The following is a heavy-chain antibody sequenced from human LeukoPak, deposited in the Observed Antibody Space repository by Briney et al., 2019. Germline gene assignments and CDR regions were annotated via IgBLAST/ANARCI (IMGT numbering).Heavy chain of an antibody. J-gene: IGHJ4*02. Sequence: GGSLRLSCAASGFTFSSYSMNWVRQAPGKGLEWVSYTSSSSSTIYYADSVKGRFTISRDNAKNSLYLQMNSLRAEDTAVYYCAKSDCSSDGCKLLNYWGQGTLVTASS. CDR2: TSSSSSTI. CDR3: AKSDCSSDGCKLLNY. D-gene: IGHD5-24*01. CDR1: GFTFSSYS. V-gene: IGHV3-48*04.